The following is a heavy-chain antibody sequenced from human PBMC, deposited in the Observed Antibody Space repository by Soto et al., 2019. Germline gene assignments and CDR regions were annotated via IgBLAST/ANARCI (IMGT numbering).Heavy chain of an antibody. J-gene: IGHJ4*02. CDR2: IIASNGTT. CDR3: ARTSGYYFYDY. V-gene: IGHV1-69*05. CDR1: GGTFSSYA. Sequence: ASVKVSCKASGGTFSSYAISWVRQAPGQGLEWMGGIIASNGTTNYSQKFQGRVTITRDTSASTAYMELSSLRSEDTAVYYCARTSGYYFYDYWGQGTLVTVSS. D-gene: IGHD3-3*01.